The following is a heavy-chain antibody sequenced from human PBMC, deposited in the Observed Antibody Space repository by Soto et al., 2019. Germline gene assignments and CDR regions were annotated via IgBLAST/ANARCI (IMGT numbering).Heavy chain of an antibody. CDR2: IIPILGIA. CDR1: GGTFSSYT. J-gene: IGHJ6*02. D-gene: IGHD1-26*01. CDR3: AIYRYPHHSGSYYYYGMDV. Sequence: QVQLVQSGAEVKKPGSLVKVSCKASGGTFSSYTISWVRQAPGQGLEWMGRIIPILGIANYAQKFQGRVTITADKSTSTAYMELSSLRSEDTAVYYCAIYRYPHHSGSYYYYGMDVWGQGTTVTVSS. V-gene: IGHV1-69*02.